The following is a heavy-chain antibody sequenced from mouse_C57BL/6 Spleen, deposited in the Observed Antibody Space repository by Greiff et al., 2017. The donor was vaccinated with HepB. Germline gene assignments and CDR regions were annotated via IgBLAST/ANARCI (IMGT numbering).Heavy chain of an antibody. CDR3: TRRSNHRYFDY. CDR2: IDPETGGT. Sequence: VQLKQSGAELVRPGASVTLSCKASGYTFTDYEMHWVKQTPVHGLEWIGAIDPETGGTAYNQKFKGKAILTADKSSSTAYMELRSLTSEDSAVYYCTRRSNHRYFDYWGQGTTLTVSS. D-gene: IGHD2-5*01. V-gene: IGHV1-15*01. J-gene: IGHJ2*01. CDR1: GYTFTDYE.